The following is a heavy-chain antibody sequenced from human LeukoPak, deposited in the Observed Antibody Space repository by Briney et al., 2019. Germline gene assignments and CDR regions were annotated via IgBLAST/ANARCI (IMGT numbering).Heavy chain of an antibody. J-gene: IGHJ4*02. V-gene: IGHV3-7*05. CDR3: ARDGGLYSSSWTHYYFDY. CDR2: IKQDGSET. CDR1: GFTFSNYW. Sequence: GGSLRLSCAASGFTFSNYWMSWVRQAPGKGLEWVANIKQDGSETYYVDSVKGRFTISRDNAKNSLYLQMNSLRAEDTAFYFCARDGGLYSSSWTHYYFDYWGQGTLVTVSS. D-gene: IGHD6-13*01.